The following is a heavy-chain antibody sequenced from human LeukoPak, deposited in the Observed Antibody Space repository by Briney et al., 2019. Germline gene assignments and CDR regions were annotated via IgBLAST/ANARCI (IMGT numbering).Heavy chain of an antibody. CDR3: ARADYDY. CDR2: IKQDGSEK. D-gene: IGHD4-11*01. CDR1: GFTFSSNA. V-gene: IGHV3-7*01. J-gene: IGHJ4*02. Sequence: GGSLRLCCAASGFTFSSNAMSWVRQAPGKGLEWVANIKQDGSEKYYVDSMKGRFTISRDNAKNSLYLQMNSLRAEDTAVYYCARADYDYWGQGTLVTVSS.